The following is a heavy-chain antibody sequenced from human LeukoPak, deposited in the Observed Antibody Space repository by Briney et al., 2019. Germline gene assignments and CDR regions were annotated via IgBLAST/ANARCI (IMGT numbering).Heavy chain of an antibody. CDR1: GYSFTSYW. Sequence: GESLKISCKGSGYSFTSYWIGWVRQMPGKGLEWMGIIYPGDSDTRYCPSFQGQVTISADKSISTAYLQWSSLKASDTAMYYCARPVGTVAAQYDAFDIWGQGTMVTVSS. CDR2: IYPGDSDT. V-gene: IGHV5-51*01. CDR3: ARPVGTVAAQYDAFDI. D-gene: IGHD6-19*01. J-gene: IGHJ3*02.